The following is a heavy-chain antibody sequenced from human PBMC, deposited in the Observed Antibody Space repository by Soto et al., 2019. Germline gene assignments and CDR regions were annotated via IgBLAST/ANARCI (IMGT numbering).Heavy chain of an antibody. CDR3: ASGASRWYPYCFDS. D-gene: IGHD6-13*01. V-gene: IGHV1-69*01. Sequence: QAQVVQSGAEVRKPGSSVKLSCKASEGTFNSYAIAWVRQAPGQGLEWMGGIIPYYNTLNYAQKFQDRVTRTADDSTNTVYMELSILRSDDTAVYFCASGASRWYPYCFDSWAQGTLVTVSS. J-gene: IGHJ4*02. CDR2: IIPYYNTL. CDR1: EGTFNSYA.